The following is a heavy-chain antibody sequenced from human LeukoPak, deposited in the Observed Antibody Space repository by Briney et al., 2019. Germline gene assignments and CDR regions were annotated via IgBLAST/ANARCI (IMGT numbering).Heavy chain of an antibody. CDR3: ARAGGYCSSTSCSFDY. D-gene: IGHD2-2*01. CDR2: IIPIFGTA. J-gene: IGHJ4*02. Sequence: GASVKVSCKASGGTFSSYAISWVRQAPGQGLEWVGGIIPIFGTANYAQKFQGRVTITADESTSTAYMELSSLRSEDTAVYYCARAGGYCSSTSCSFDYWGQGTLVTVSS. V-gene: IGHV1-69*13. CDR1: GGTFSSYA.